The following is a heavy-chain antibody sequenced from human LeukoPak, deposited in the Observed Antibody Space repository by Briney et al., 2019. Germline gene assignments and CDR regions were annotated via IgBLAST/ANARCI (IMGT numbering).Heavy chain of an antibody. J-gene: IGHJ4*02. CDR1: GGSVSSTNSY. Sequence: SETLSLTCTVSGGSVSSTNSYWGWIRQPPGKGLEWIGSIYYSGSTYYNPSLKSRVTISVDTSKNQFSLKLSSVTAADTAVYYCARDQLLGIAVGKKFDYWGQGTLVTVSS. CDR3: ARDQLLGIAVGKKFDY. D-gene: IGHD6-19*01. V-gene: IGHV4-39*07. CDR2: IYYSGST.